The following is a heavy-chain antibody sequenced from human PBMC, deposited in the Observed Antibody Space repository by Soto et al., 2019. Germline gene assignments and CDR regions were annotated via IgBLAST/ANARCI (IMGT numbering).Heavy chain of an antibody. V-gene: IGHV3-23*01. D-gene: IGHD5-12*01. J-gene: IGHJ3*01. Sequence: EVQVSESGGGLVRPGGSLRLSCAASGFIFTNYAMNWVRQAPGKGLEWVSVIGGRGNSAYYADSVQGRFTISRDNSKNTLSLQTSSLTADDTAIYYCVREGRGSFDFWGRGTMVTVSS. CDR1: GFIFTNYA. CDR3: VREGRGSFDF. CDR2: IGGRGNSA.